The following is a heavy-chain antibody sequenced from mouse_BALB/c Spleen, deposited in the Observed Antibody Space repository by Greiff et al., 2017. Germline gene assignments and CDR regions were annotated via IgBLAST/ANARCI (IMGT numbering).Heavy chain of an antibody. Sequence: VQLKQSGAELVKPGASVKLSCTASGFNIKDTYMHWVKQRPEQGLEWIGRIDPANGNTKYDPKFQGKATITADTSSNTAYLQLSSLTSEDTAVYYRARGFPYGSSPFGYWGQGTTLTVSS. CDR1: GFNIKDTY. CDR3: ARGFPYGSSPFGY. J-gene: IGHJ2*01. V-gene: IGHV14-3*02. D-gene: IGHD1-1*01. CDR2: IDPANGNT.